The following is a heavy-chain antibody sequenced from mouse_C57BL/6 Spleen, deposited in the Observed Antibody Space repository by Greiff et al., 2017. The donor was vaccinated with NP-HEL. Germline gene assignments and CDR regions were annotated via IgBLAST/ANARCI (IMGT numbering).Heavy chain of an antibody. Sequence: VKLMESGPGLVAPSQSLSITCTVSGFSLTSYGVDWVRQSPGKGLEWLGVIWGVGSTNYNSALKSRLSISKDNSKSQVFLKMNSLQTDDTAMYYCASGLRGAMDYWGQGTSVTVSS. D-gene: IGHD1-1*01. CDR3: ASGLRGAMDY. V-gene: IGHV2-6*01. CDR1: GFSLTSYG. J-gene: IGHJ4*01. CDR2: IWGVGST.